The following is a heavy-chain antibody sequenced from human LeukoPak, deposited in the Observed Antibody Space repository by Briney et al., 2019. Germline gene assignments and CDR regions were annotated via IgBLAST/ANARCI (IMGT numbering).Heavy chain of an antibody. V-gene: IGHV1-2*02. CDR3: ARPNGDYYNWFDP. Sequence: ASVMVSCKASGYTFTGYSIHWVRQAPGQGLEWTGCINPNSGDTNYPQKFQDRVTLSRDTSISTAYMELTDLRSDDTAVYYCARPNGDYYNWFDPWGQGTLVTVSS. J-gene: IGHJ5*02. CDR2: INPNSGDT. D-gene: IGHD2-21*02. CDR1: GYTFTGYS.